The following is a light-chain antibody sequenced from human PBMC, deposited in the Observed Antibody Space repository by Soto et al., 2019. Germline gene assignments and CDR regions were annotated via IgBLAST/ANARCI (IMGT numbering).Light chain of an antibody. J-gene: IGLJ1*01. CDR2: EVS. CDR1: NSDIGTYNY. V-gene: IGLV2-14*01. Sequence: QSALTQPASVSGSPGQSITISCTGSNSDIGTYNYVSWYQQLPGNAPKLVISEVSNRPSGISGRFSGSKSGNAASLTISGLQAEDEATYYCSSYTSTSTLYVFGPGTKLTVL. CDR3: SSYTSTSTLYV.